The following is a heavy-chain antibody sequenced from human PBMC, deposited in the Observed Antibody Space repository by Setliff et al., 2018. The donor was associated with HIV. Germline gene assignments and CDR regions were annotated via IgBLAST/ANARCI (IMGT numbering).Heavy chain of an antibody. J-gene: IGHJ4*02. CDR2: INTLNGNT. Sequence: ASVKVSCKASGYIFTMYTMYWVRQAPGQRLEWMGRINTLNGNTKYSQNFQGRVTITRDTSANTANMELSSLRSEDTAEYYCAREPAGSGSGSFGFWGQGTLGTSPQ. CDR1: GYIFTMYT. CDR3: AREPAGSGSGSFGF. D-gene: IGHD3-10*01. V-gene: IGHV1-3*04.